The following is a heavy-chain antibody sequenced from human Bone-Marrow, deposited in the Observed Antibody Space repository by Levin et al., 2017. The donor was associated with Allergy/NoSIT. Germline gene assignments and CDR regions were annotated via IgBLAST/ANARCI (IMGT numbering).Heavy chain of an antibody. D-gene: IGHD5-24*01. CDR3: ARVGVEMLMGSYFDY. CDR1: GFTFSSYA. Sequence: GESLKISCAASGFTFSSYALHWVRQAPGKGLEWVAVISYDGSNKYYADSVKGRFTISRDNSKNTLYLQMNSLRAEDTAVYYCARVGVEMLMGSYFDYWGQGTLVTVSS. V-gene: IGHV3-30*04. CDR2: ISYDGSNK. J-gene: IGHJ4*02.